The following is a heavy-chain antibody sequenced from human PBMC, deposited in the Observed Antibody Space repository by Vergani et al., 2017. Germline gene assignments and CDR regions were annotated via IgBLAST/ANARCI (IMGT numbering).Heavy chain of an antibody. D-gene: IGHD6-19*01. CDR1: GFTFSSYA. V-gene: IGHV3-30*04. Sequence: VQLLESGGGLVQPGGSLRLSCAASGFTFSSYAMSWVRQAPGKGLEWVAVISYDGSNKYYADSVKGRFTISRDNSKNTLYLQMNSLRAEDTAVYYCARSIAVADHQDDYWGQGTLVTVSS. CDR3: ARSIAVADHQDDY. CDR2: ISYDGSNK. J-gene: IGHJ4*02.